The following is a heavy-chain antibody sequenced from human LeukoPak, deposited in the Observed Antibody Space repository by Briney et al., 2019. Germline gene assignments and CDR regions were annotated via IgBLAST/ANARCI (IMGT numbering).Heavy chain of an antibody. V-gene: IGHV3-21*01. CDR3: AVYCSSTSCHTRGD. CDR1: GFTFSSYG. D-gene: IGHD2-2*02. J-gene: IGHJ4*02. Sequence: GGSLRLSCAASGFTFSSYGMNWVRQAPGKGLEWVSSISSSSSYIYYADSVKGRFTISRDNAKNSLYLQMNSLRAEDTAVYYCAVYCSSTSCHTRGDWGQGTLVTVSS. CDR2: ISSSSSYI.